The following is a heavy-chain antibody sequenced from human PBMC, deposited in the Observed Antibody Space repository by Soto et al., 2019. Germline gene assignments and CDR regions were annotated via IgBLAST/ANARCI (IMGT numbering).Heavy chain of an antibody. J-gene: IGHJ6*02. D-gene: IGHD6-13*01. CDR2: ISAYNGNT. V-gene: IGHV1-18*01. CDR3: ARDKYSSSWYPNYYYYYGMDV. CDR1: GDTCTSYG. Sequence: ASVKVSFKASGDTCTSYGSSWVRQAPGQGLEWMGWISAYNGNTNYAQKLQGRVTMTTDTSTSTAYMELRSLRSDDTAVYYCARDKYSSSWYPNYYYYYGMDVWGQGATVTVSS.